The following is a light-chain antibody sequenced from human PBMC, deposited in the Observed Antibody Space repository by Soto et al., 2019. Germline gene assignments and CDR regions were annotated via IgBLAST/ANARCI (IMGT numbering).Light chain of an antibody. CDR2: GAS. J-gene: IGKJ1*01. V-gene: IGKV3-20*01. Sequence: EVVLTQSPGTLSLSPGESATLSCRASQSVYNNYLAWYQQKPGQAPRLLIYGASNSATDVPGRFSASGSWTDFTPTIRRLEPEDFAVYDCQQFTFTVWTSGNGTRVEIK. CDR1: QSVYNNY. CDR3: QQFTFTVWT.